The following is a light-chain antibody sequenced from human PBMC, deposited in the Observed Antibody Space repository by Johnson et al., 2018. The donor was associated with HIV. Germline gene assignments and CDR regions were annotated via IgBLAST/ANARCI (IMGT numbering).Light chain of an antibody. CDR3: GTWDSRLSADV. CDR2: ENN. Sequence: QSVLTQPPSVSAAPGQKVTISCSGSSSNIGNNYVSWYQQLPGTAPKLLIYENNKRPSGIPDRFSGSKSGTSATLDITGLQTGDEADYYCGTWDSRLSADVFGTGTKVTVL. V-gene: IGLV1-51*02. J-gene: IGLJ1*01. CDR1: SSNIGNNY.